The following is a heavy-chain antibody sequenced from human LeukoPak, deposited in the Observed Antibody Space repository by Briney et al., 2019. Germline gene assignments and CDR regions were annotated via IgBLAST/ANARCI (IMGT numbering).Heavy chain of an antibody. J-gene: IGHJ4*02. Sequence: SETLSLTCTDSGGSISSGSYYWCWIRQPAGKELEWIGRIYTSGSTNYNPSLKSRVTISVDTFKNQFSLKLSSVTAADTAVYYCARSRDGYNFDYWGQGTLVTVSS. CDR1: GGSISSGSYY. D-gene: IGHD5-24*01. V-gene: IGHV4-61*02. CDR2: IYTSGST. CDR3: ARSRDGYNFDY.